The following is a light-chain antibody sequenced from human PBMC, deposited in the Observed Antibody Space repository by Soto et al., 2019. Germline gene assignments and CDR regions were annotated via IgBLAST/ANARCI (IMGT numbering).Light chain of an antibody. CDR2: AAS. J-gene: IGKJ2*01. Sequence: DIQMTQSPSSLSASVGDRVTITCRASQSISSYLSWFQQKPGEAPKLLIYAASSLQSGVPSRFSGSGSGTECTLTISSLQPEEFATYYCQQSYSNSFTFGQGTKLEIK. V-gene: IGKV1-39*01. CDR3: QQSYSNSFT. CDR1: QSISSY.